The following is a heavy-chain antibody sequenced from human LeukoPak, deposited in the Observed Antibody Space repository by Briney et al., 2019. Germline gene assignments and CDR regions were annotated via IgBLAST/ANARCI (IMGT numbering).Heavy chain of an antibody. CDR2: IISSSSYI. CDR3: ARIAARPLEGFDY. J-gene: IGHJ4*02. V-gene: IGHV3-21*01. Sequence: PGGSLRLSCAASGFTFSSYSMNWVRQAPGKGLEWVSSIISSSSYIYYADSVKGRFTISRDNAKNSLYLQMNSLRAEDTAVYYCARIAARPLEGFDYWGQGTLVTVSS. CDR1: GFTFSSYS. D-gene: IGHD6-6*01.